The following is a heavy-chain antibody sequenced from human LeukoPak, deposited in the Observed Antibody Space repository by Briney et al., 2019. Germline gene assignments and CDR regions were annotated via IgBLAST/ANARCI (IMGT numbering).Heavy chain of an antibody. CDR2: IYTIGST. Sequence: SQTLSLTCTVAGGSISSYYWSWIRQPAGKVLEWIGRIYTIGSTNYNPSLKSRVTMSVDTSKNQFSLQLSSVTAEDTAVYYCAIQLGYCSSTSCLNAFDIWGQGTMVTVSS. CDR3: AIQLGYCSSTSCLNAFDI. D-gene: IGHD2-2*01. V-gene: IGHV4-4*07. J-gene: IGHJ3*02. CDR1: GGSISSYY.